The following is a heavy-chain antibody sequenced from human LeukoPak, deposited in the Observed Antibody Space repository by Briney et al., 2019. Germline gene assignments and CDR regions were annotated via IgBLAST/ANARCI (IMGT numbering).Heavy chain of an antibody. Sequence: SETLSLTCTVSGGSISSYYWSWIRQPPGKGLEWIGYIYYSGSTKYKPSLKSRVTISVDTSKNQFSLKLSSVTAADTAVYYCARRGEYFQHWGQGTLVTVSS. V-gene: IGHV4-59*08. CDR2: IYYSGST. CDR3: ARRGEYFQH. CDR1: GGSISSYY. J-gene: IGHJ1*01.